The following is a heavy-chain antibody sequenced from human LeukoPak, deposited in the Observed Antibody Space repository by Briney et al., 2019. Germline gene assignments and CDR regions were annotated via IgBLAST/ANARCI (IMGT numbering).Heavy chain of an antibody. V-gene: IGHV4-31*03. Sequence: SETLSLTCTVSGGSISSGGYYWSWIRQHPGKGLEWIGYIYYSGSTYYNPSLKSRVTISVDTSKNQFSLKLSSVTAADTAVYYCARFSGSYGDYWGQGTLVTVSS. CDR2: IYYSGST. J-gene: IGHJ4*01. CDR3: ARFSGSYGDY. D-gene: IGHD1-26*01. CDR1: GGSISSGGYY.